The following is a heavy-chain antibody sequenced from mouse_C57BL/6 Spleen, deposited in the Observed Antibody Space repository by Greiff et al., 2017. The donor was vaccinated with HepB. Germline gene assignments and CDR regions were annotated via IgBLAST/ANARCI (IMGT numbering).Heavy chain of an antibody. CDR1: GYTFTDYE. D-gene: IGHD1-2*01. CDR2: IDPETGGT. J-gene: IGHJ3*01. CDR3: TRGLRPGFAY. V-gene: IGHV1-15*01. Sequence: VQLQQSGAELVRPGASVTLSCKASGYTFTDYEMHWVKQTPVHGLEWIGAIDPETGGTAYNQKFKGKAILTADKSSSTAHMELRSLTSEDSAVYYCTRGLRPGFAYWGQGTLVTVSA.